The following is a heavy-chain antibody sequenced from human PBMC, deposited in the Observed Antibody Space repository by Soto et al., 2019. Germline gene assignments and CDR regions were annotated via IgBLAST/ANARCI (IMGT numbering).Heavy chain of an antibody. Sequence: SETLSLTCSVSGDSISNSRFYWAWIRQPPGEGLEWIGSTYHTGNAYYNPSLKSRVTIFVDTSKNQFSLKLTSATAADTALYYCARDYFDSSDYTTNWFDPWGQGTLVTVSS. V-gene: IGHV4-39*01. J-gene: IGHJ5*02. CDR1: GDSISNSRFY. D-gene: IGHD3-22*01. CDR3: ARDYFDSSDYTTNWFDP. CDR2: TYHTGNA.